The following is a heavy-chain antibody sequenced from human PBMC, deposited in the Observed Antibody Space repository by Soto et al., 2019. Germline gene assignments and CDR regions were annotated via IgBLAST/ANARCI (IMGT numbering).Heavy chain of an antibody. V-gene: IGHV3-48*01. CDR1: GFTFSSYS. Sequence: PGGSLRLSCAASGFTFSSYSMNWVRQAPGKGLEWVSYITSGSSTIHYADSVKGRFTISRDNAKNSLYLQMNSLRAEDTAVYYCARVSCGGSCFLDCWGQGTLVTVSS. CDR2: ITSGSSTI. J-gene: IGHJ4*02. CDR3: ARVSCGGSCFLDC. D-gene: IGHD2-15*01.